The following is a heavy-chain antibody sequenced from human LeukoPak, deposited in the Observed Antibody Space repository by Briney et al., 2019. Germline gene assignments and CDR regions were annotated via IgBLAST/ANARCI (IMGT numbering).Heavy chain of an antibody. Sequence: RPSETLSLTCAVSGGSISSSNWWSWVRQPPGKGLEWIGEIYHSGSTNYNPSLKSRVTISVDKSKNQFSLKLSSVTAADTAVYYCAGEKGYCSSTSCVEFDYWGQGTLVTVSS. CDR1: GGSISSSNW. CDR2: IYHSGST. V-gene: IGHV4-4*02. D-gene: IGHD2-2*01. CDR3: AGEKGYCSSTSCVEFDY. J-gene: IGHJ4*02.